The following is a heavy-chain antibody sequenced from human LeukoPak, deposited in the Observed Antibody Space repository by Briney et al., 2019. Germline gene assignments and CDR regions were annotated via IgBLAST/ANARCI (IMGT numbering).Heavy chain of an antibody. CDR3: AKDAQPRSRWFDP. J-gene: IGHJ5*02. D-gene: IGHD3-16*01. CDR1: GFIFKDYW. Sequence: GGSLRLSCAATGFIFKDYWMIWVRQAPGKGLEWVANIKQDGSEKYYVDSVKGRFTISRDNAKNSLYLQMNTLRAEDTAMYYCAKDAQPRSRWFDPWGQGTLVTVSS. V-gene: IGHV3-7*03. CDR2: IKQDGSEK.